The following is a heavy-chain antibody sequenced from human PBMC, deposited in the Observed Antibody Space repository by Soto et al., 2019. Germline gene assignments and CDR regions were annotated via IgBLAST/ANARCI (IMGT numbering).Heavy chain of an antibody. V-gene: IGHV5-10-1*01. CDR2: IDCSDSYI. J-gene: IGHJ3*02. CDR1: GYTFTSYW. CDR3: ARRKGGYSYFDAFDI. D-gene: IGHD5-18*01. Sequence: PGESLKISCKGSGYTFTSYWITWVRQMPGKGPEWVATIDCSDSYINYSPSFQGHVTISADKSISTAYLQWSSLKASDTAMYYCARRKGGYSYFDAFDIWGQGTMVTVSS.